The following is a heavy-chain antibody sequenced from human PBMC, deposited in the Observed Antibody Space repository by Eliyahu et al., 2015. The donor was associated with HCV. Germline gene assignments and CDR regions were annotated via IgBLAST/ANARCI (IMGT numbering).Heavy chain of an antibody. J-gene: IGHJ5*02. V-gene: IGHV1-69*06. D-gene: IGHD6-19*01. Sequence: QVQLVQSGAEVKKPGSSVKVTCRASGXXFNSHTISWVRQAPGQGIGGVGGVVPIFGTARYAQKFRGRVTITADKSTSTVYMEVRSLRFEDTAVYNCAIEGGSSGPRWFDPWGQGTLVVVSS. CDR2: VVPIFGTA. CDR1: GXXFNSHT. CDR3: AIEGGSSGPRWFDP.